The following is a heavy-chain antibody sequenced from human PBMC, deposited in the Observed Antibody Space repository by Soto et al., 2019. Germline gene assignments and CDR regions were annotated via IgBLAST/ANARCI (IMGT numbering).Heavy chain of an antibody. CDR2: INHSGST. Sequence: QVQLQQWGAGLLKPSETLSLTCAVYGGSFSGYYWSWIRQPPGKGREWMGEINHSGSTNYNPSLKSRVTISVDTSKNQFSLKLSSVTAADTAVYYCARGITMVRGVVNWFDPWGQGTLVTVSS. CDR3: ARGITMVRGVVNWFDP. D-gene: IGHD3-10*01. J-gene: IGHJ5*02. V-gene: IGHV4-34*01. CDR1: GGSFSGYY.